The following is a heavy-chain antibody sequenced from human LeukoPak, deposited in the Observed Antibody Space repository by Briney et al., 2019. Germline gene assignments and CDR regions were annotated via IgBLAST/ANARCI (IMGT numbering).Heavy chain of an antibody. J-gene: IGHJ4*02. CDR1: GYTFTDYY. Sequence: ASVKVSCRASGYTFTDYYIHWVRQAPGQGFEWMGWINPNNGVTKYAQKFQGRATMTRDTSISTAYVEVNRLRSDDRAVYYCARARWDRARYFDYWGQGTLVTVSS. CDR2: INPNNGVT. CDR3: ARARWDRARYFDY. V-gene: IGHV1-2*02. D-gene: IGHD1-26*01.